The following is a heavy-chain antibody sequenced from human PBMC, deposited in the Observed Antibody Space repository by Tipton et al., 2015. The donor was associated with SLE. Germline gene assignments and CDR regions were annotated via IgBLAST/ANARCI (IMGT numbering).Heavy chain of an antibody. D-gene: IGHD3-16*01. CDR2: ISYDGSNK. J-gene: IGHJ2*01. CDR3: ARGQYVPRARYWYFDL. Sequence: SLRLSCAASGFIFSSYGMHWVRQAPGKGLEWVAVISYDGSNKYYADSVKGRFTISRDNSKNTLYLQMNSLRAEDTAVYYCARGQYVPRARYWYFDLWGRGTLVTVPS. CDR1: GFIFSSYG. V-gene: IGHV3-30*03.